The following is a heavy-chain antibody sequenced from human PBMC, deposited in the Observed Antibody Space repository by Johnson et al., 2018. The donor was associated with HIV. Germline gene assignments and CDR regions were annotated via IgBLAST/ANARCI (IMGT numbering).Heavy chain of an antibody. CDR1: GFTFSSYA. CDR3: ARDGYNYVAFDI. Sequence: QVQLVESGGGVVQPGGSLRLSCAASGFTFSSYAMHWVRQAPGKGLEWVAVISYDGSNKYYADSVKGRFTISRENSKNTLYLQMNSLRAADTAVYYCARDGYNYVAFDIWGQGTMVTVSS. J-gene: IGHJ3*02. CDR2: ISYDGSNK. V-gene: IGHV3-30*14. D-gene: IGHD3-22*01.